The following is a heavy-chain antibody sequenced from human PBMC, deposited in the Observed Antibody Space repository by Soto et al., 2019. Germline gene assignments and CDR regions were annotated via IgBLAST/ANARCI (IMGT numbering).Heavy chain of an antibody. CDR1: GGSISSGGYA. V-gene: IGHV4-30-2*01. D-gene: IGHD1-7*01. CDR3: ARDSLTGNYFDP. Sequence: QMRLPESGSGLDKPSQTLSLLCAVSGGSISSGGYAWNWIRQPPGKGLEWIGYIYHSGYTSYNPSLKNRVTISVDKSKNQFSLTLSFVTAADTAVYYCARDSLTGNYFDPWGQGTLVTVSS. CDR2: IYHSGYT. J-gene: IGHJ5*02.